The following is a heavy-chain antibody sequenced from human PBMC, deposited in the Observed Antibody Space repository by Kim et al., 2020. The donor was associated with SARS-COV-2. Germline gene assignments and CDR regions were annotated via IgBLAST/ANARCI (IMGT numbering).Heavy chain of an antibody. Sequence: GGSLRLSCAASGFTFSSYAMSWVRQAPGKGLEWVSAISGSGGSTYYADSVKGRFTISRDNSKNTLYLQMNSLRAEDTAVYYCAKAPTYYDFWSGYFLFYYGMDVWGQGTTVTVSS. J-gene: IGHJ6*02. CDR3: AKAPTYYDFWSGYFLFYYGMDV. V-gene: IGHV3-23*01. CDR2: ISGSGGST. CDR1: GFTFSSYA. D-gene: IGHD3-3*01.